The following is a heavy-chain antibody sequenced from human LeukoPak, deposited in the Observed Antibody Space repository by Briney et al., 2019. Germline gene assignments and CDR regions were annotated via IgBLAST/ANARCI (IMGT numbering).Heavy chain of an antibody. V-gene: IGHV4-59*08. CDR2: IYYSGST. CDR3: ARHLRGVMTCFDC. D-gene: IGHD2-21*02. J-gene: IGHJ4*02. Sequence: TLSLTCTVSGGSISYDYWSWIRQPPGKALEWIGLIYYSGSTSYNPSLASRVTMSVDTSKNQFSLNLKPMAAADTAIYYCARHLRGVMTCFDCWGQGTLVTVSS. CDR1: GGSISYDY.